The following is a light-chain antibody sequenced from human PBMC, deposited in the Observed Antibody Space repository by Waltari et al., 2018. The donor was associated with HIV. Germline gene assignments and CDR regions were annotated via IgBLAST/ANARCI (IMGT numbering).Light chain of an antibody. Sequence: QSALTQPDSVSGSPGQSLTLSCTCTNRNIGFFNLFSWYRQYPGKAPQLIIYVVTSRPSGISSRFSGSKSGNTASLTISGLQVDDEADYYCNSYASDDTVVFGGGTKLTVL. J-gene: IGLJ2*01. V-gene: IGLV2-14*01. CDR2: VVT. CDR1: NRNIGFFNL. CDR3: NSYASDDTVV.